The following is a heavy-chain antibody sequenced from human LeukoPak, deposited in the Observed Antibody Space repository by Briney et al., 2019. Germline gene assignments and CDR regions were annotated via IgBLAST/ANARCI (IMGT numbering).Heavy chain of an antibody. J-gene: IGHJ4*02. V-gene: IGHV4-4*07. CDR2: IYTSGST. CDR1: GGSISSYY. D-gene: IGHD6-19*01. CDR3: ARERWLAYDY. Sequence: SDTLSLTCTVSGGSISSYYWSWIRQPAGKGLEWIGRIYTSGSTNYNPSLKSRVTMTVNTSKNQFSLKLSAWTAAETVVYYCARERWLAYDYWGQGTLVTVSS.